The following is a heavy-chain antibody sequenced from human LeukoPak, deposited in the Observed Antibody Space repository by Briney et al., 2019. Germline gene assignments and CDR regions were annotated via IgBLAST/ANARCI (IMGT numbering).Heavy chain of an antibody. D-gene: IGHD6-19*01. V-gene: IGHV3-23*01. J-gene: IGHJ4*02. CDR1: GFTFSSYA. CDR3: AKVSGSGWYHDY. CDR2: ISGSGGST. Sequence: GGSLRLSCAASGFTFSSYAMSWVRQAPGKGLEWASAISGSGGSTYYADSVKGRFTISRDNSKNTLYLQMNSLSAEDTAVYYCAKVSGSGWYHDYWGQGTLVTVSS.